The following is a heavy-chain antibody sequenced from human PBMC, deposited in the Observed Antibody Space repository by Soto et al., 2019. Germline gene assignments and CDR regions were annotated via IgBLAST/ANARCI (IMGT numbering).Heavy chain of an antibody. Sequence: SETLSLTCTVSGGSISSSSYYWGWIRQPPGKGLEWIGSIYYSGSTYYNPSLKSRVTISVDTSKNQFSLKLSSVTAADTAVYYCARGADGDIVVVVAATDPYFDYWGQGTLVTVS. V-gene: IGHV4-39*01. J-gene: IGHJ4*02. CDR2: IYYSGST. D-gene: IGHD2-15*01. CDR1: GGSISSSSYY. CDR3: ARGADGDIVVVVAATDPYFDY.